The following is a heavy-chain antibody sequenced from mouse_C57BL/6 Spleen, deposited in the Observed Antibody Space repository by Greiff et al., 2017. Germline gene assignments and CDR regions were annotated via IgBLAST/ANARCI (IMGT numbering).Heavy chain of an antibody. CDR3: AAQWGYYFDY. J-gene: IGHJ2*01. Sequence: QVQLQQPGAELVKPGASVKLSCKASGYNFTSYWMHWVKQRPGQGLEWIGMIHPNSGSTNYNEKFKSKATLTVDKSSSTAYMQLSSLTSEDSAVYYCAAQWGYYFDYWGQGTTLTVSS. V-gene: IGHV1-64*01. CDR1: GYNFTSYW. D-gene: IGHD1-3*01. CDR2: IHPNSGST.